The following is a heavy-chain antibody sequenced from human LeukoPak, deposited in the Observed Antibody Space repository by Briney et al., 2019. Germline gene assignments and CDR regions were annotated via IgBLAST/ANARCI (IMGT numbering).Heavy chain of an antibody. CDR3: ARVRGGYSGSYVIDY. J-gene: IGHJ4*02. V-gene: IGHV3-23*01. D-gene: IGHD1-26*01. CDR1: GFTFSSYD. CDR2: ISGSGDST. Sequence: PGGSLRLSCAASGFTFSSYDMSWVRQAPGKGLEWVSAISGSGDSTYYIDSVKGRFTISRDNSKNTLYLQMNSLRAEDTAVYYCARVRGGYSGSYVIDYWGQGTLVTVSS.